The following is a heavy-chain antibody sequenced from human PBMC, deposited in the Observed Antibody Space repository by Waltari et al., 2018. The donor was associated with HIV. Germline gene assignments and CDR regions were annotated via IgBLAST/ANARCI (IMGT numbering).Heavy chain of an antibody. CDR2: ISAYKGNT. CDR1: GYTFTSYG. CDR3: ARVRCSSSGCYHGWFDP. V-gene: IGHV1-18*01. Sequence: QVQLVQSGAEVKKPGASVKVSCKASGYTFTSYGISWVRKAPGQGLEWMGLISAYKGNTNYAQKLQGRVTMTTDTSTSTAYMELRSLRSVDTAVYYCARVRCSSSGCYHGWFDPWGQGTLVTVSS. J-gene: IGHJ5*02. D-gene: IGHD2-2*01.